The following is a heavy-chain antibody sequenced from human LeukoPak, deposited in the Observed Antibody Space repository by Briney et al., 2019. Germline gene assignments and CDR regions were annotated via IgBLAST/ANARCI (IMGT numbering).Heavy chain of an antibody. CDR2: ISGSGVST. V-gene: IGHV3-23*01. CDR3: AQDLGYCSTTSCLP. Sequence: GGSLRLSCAASGFTVSSYAMNWARQAPGKGLEWVSSISGSGVSTYYADSVEGRFTIPRDNSKKTLYLQMNSLRAEDTAIYYCAQDLGYCSTTSCLPWGQGTLVTVSS. J-gene: IGHJ5*02. CDR1: GFTVSSYA. D-gene: IGHD2-2*01.